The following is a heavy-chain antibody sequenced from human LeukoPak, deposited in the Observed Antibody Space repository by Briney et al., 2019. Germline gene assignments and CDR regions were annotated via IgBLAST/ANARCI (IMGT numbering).Heavy chain of an antibody. J-gene: IGHJ4*02. Sequence: PGGSLRLSCAASGFTFSSYGMHWVRQAPGKGLDWVAVMSHDGSNKQYADSVKGRFTISRDNSKNTLYLQMNSLRTEDTAVYYCAKDRYSGTYLQTGPCAHWGQGTLVTVSS. CDR3: AKDRYSGTYLQTGPCAH. V-gene: IGHV3-30*18. CDR1: GFTFSSYG. CDR2: MSHDGSNK. D-gene: IGHD1-26*01.